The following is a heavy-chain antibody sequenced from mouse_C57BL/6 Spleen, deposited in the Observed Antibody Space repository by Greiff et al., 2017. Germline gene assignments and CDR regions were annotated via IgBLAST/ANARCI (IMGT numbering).Heavy chain of an antibody. V-gene: IGHV1-62-2*01. CDR3: ARNEDPYYGSSYWFAY. D-gene: IGHD1-1*01. CDR2: FYPGSGSI. J-gene: IGHJ3*01. CDR1: GYTFTEYT. Sequence: QVQLKESGAELVKPGASVKLSCKASGYTFTEYTIHWVKQRSGQGLEWIGWFYPGSGSIKYNEKFKDKATLTADKSSSTVYMELSRLTSEDSAVYFCARNEDPYYGSSYWFAYWGQGTLVTVSA.